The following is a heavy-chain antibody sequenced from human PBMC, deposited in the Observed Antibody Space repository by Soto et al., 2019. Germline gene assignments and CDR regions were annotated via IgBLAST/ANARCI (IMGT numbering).Heavy chain of an antibody. D-gene: IGHD3-10*01. CDR1: GGSITTSSYN. V-gene: IGHV4-39*02. Sequence: QLQLQESGPGLVKPSETLSLTCSVSGGSITTSSYNWDWIRQPPGKGLEWIGTIYYDGSTSYNPSLKSQVTISVDTSKNHVALKGNSLTAADTAVYYCARFYGNAFDVWGRGTVVTVSS. CDR3: ARFYGNAFDV. J-gene: IGHJ3*01. CDR2: IYYDGST.